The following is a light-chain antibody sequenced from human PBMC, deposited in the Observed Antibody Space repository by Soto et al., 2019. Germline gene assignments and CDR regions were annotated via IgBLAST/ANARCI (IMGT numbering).Light chain of an antibody. V-gene: IGLV2-23*01. CDR3: CSYAGSSTLVV. CDR2: EGS. J-gene: IGLJ2*01. CDR1: SSDVGSYNL. Sequence: QSALTQPASVSGSPGQSVTISCTGTSSDVGSYNLVSWYQQHTGKAHKLMIYEGSKRPSGVSNRFSGSKSGNTASLTISGLQAEDEADYYCCSYAGSSTLVVFGGGTKLTVL.